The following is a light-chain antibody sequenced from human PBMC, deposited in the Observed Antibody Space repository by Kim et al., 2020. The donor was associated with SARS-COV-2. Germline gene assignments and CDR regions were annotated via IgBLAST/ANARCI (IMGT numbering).Light chain of an antibody. Sequence: RVTFYCTGSSSNIGAGYDVHWYQQLPGTAPKLLIYGNSNRPSGVPDRFSGSKSGTSASLAITGLQAEDEADYYCQSYDSSLSGSVFGGGTKLTVL. V-gene: IGLV1-40*01. CDR1: SSNIGAGYD. CDR2: GNS. J-gene: IGLJ2*01. CDR3: QSYDSSLSGSV.